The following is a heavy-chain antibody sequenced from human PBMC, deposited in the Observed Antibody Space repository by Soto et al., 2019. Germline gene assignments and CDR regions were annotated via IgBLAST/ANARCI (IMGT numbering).Heavy chain of an antibody. CDR3: AREGWCTNGVCYYFDY. CDR2: IIPILGIA. D-gene: IGHD2-8*01. J-gene: IGHJ4*02. Sequence: ASVKVSCKASGGTFSSYAISWVRQAPGQGLEWMGRIIPILGIANYAQKFQGRVTITADKSTSTAYMELSSLRSEDTAVYYCAREGWCTNGVCYYFDYWGQGTLVTVSS. CDR1: GGTFSSYA. V-gene: IGHV1-69*04.